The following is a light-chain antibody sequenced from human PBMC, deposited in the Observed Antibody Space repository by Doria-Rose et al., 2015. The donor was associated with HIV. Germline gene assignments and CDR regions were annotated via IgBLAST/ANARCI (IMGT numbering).Light chain of an antibody. V-gene: IGKV3-20*01. CDR3: HQYGTSWT. CDR2: DGS. J-gene: IGKJ1*01. Sequence: EIVLTQSPGTLSLSPGERATLSCRASRSFSNTYLAWYQQKPGQAPSLLIYDGSTRATGIPDRFSASGSGTDFTLTINRLEPEDFALYYCHQYGTSWTFGQGTKVEI. CDR1: RSFSNTY.